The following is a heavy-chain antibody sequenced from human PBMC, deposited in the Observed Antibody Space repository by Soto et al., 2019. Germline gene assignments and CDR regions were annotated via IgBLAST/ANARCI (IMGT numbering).Heavy chain of an antibody. V-gene: IGHV3-53*01. CDR1: GFTVSSSY. Sequence: EVQLVESGGSLIQPGGSLRLSCEASGFTVSSSYMSWVRQAPGQGLEWVLVIYSGGSTYYADSVKGRFTISRDNSKNTLYLQMNSLRAEDTAVYYCARAPGSSGYSDYFDYWGQGTLVTVSS. CDR3: ARAPGSSGYSDYFDY. J-gene: IGHJ4*02. D-gene: IGHD3-22*01. CDR2: IYSGGST.